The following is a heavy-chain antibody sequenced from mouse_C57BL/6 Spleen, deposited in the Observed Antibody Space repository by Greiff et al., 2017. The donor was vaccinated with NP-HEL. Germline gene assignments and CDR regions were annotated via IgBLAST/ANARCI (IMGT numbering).Heavy chain of an antibody. V-gene: IGHV1-15*01. D-gene: IGHD3-2*02. Sequence: LVESGAELVRPGASVTLSCKASGYTFTDYEMHWVKQTPVHGLEWIGAIDPETGGTAYNQKFKGKAILTADKSSSTAYMELRSLTSEDSAVYYCTRKLRPHYAMDYWGQGTSVTVSS. J-gene: IGHJ4*01. CDR3: TRKLRPHYAMDY. CDR2: IDPETGGT. CDR1: GYTFTDYE.